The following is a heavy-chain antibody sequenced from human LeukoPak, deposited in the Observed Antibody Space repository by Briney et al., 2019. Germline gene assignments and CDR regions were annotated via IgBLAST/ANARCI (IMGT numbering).Heavy chain of an antibody. V-gene: IGHV3-23*01. Sequence: GGSLRLSCAASGFTFSSHSMNWVRQAPGKGLEWVSGISPSGGITYYTDSVKGRFTISRDNSKNTLYLQMNSLRAEDTAVYYCAKNYYDSSGYYYVFYYYYYMDVWGKGTTVTISS. D-gene: IGHD3-22*01. J-gene: IGHJ6*03. CDR3: AKNYYDSSGYYYVFYYYYYMDV. CDR2: ISPSGGIT. CDR1: GFTFSSHS.